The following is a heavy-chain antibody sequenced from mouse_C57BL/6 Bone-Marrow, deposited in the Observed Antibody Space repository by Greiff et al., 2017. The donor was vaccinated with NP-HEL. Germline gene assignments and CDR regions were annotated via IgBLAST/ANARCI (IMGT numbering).Heavy chain of an antibody. Sequence: QVQLKQPGAELVKPGASVKLSCKASGYTFTSYWMHWVKQRPGQGLEWIGMIHPNSGSTNYNEKFKSKATLTVDKSSSTAYMQLSSLTSEDSAVYYCARDAGDYYYAMDYWGQGTSVTVSS. CDR2: IHPNSGST. V-gene: IGHV1-64*01. J-gene: IGHJ4*01. CDR3: ARDAGDYYYAMDY. CDR1: GYTFTSYW.